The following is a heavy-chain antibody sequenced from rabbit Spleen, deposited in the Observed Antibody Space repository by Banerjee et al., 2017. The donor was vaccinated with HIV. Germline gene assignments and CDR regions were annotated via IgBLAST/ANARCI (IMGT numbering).Heavy chain of an antibody. D-gene: IGHD3-3*01. CDR2: IYADSSGNT. Sequence: QSLEESGGDLVKPGASLTLTCTASGFSFSSRYYMCWVRQAPGKGLEWIACIYADSSGNTYYASWAKGRFTISKTSSTTVTLQMTSLTVADTATYFCARDSGVGPYIDGYFNLWGQGTLVTVS. V-gene: IGHV1S40*01. CDR3: ARDSGVGPYIDGYFNL. J-gene: IGHJ4*01. CDR1: GFSFSSRYY.